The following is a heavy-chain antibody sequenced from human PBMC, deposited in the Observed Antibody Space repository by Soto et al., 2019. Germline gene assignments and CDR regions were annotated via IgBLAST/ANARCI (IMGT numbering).Heavy chain of an antibody. D-gene: IGHD6-6*01. Sequence: QVQLVESGGGVVQPGRSLRLSCAVSGFTFSDYGMHWVRQAPGKGLEWVAGMSYAGTYKYYADSVKGRFTISRDLSGNTLFLQMNSLRLEDTAVYFCAKEMYPRTVLDSSSPWGDYWGQGTLVTVSS. J-gene: IGHJ4*02. V-gene: IGHV3-30*18. CDR1: GFTFSDYG. CDR3: AKEMYPRTVLDSSSPWGDY. CDR2: MSYAGTYK.